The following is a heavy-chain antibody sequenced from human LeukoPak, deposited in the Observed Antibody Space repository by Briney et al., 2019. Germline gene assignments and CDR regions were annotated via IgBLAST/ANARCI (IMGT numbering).Heavy chain of an antibody. D-gene: IGHD1-26*01. J-gene: IGHJ4*02. CDR3: ARDGGSYYYFDY. CDR1: GDSISSYY. V-gene: IGHV4-59*01. CDR2: IYYSGRP. Sequence: SETLSLTCTVSGDSISSYYWSWIPQPPGKGLEWIGYIYYSGRPNYNPSLKSRVTISVDTSKNQFSMKLSSVTAADTAVYYYARDGGSYYYFDYWGQGTLVTVSS.